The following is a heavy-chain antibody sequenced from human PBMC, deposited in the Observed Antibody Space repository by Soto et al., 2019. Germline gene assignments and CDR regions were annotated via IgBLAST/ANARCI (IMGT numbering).Heavy chain of an antibody. J-gene: IGHJ4*02. D-gene: IGHD2-8*01. Sequence: GASVKVSCKASGYTFTSYGISWVRQAPGQGLEWMGWVSAYNGDTNYAQNFQGRVTMTTDTSTSTAYMDLRSLRSDDTATYYCAIDRGYCANGVCFRYDYWGQGTLVTVSS. CDR3: AIDRGYCANGVCFRYDY. CDR2: VSAYNGDT. CDR1: GYTFTSYG. V-gene: IGHV1-18*01.